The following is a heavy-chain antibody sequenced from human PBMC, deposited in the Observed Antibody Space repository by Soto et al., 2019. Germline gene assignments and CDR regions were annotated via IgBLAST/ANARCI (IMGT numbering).Heavy chain of an antibody. J-gene: IGHJ4*02. CDR3: AKVDPPDSSAYCCADY. Sequence: GGSLRLSCAASGFTFSSYAMSWVRQAPGKGLEWVSAISGSGGSTYYADSVKGRFTISTDNSKNTLYLQMNSLRAEDTAVYYCAKVDPPDSSAYCCADYWGQGTLVTVAS. CDR2: ISGSGGST. CDR1: GFTFSSYA. D-gene: IGHD3-22*01. V-gene: IGHV3-23*01.